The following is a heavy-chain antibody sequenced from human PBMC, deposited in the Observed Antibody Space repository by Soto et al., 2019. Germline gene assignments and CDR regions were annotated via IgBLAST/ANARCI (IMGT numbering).Heavy chain of an antibody. D-gene: IGHD1-26*01. Sequence: SETLSLTCAVSGGSISSSNWWSWVRQPPGKGLEWIGEIYHSGSTNYNPSLKSRVTISVDKSKNQFSLKLSSVTAADTAVYYCARGRKWELLSHYYYGMDVWGQGTTVTVSS. CDR3: ARGRKWELLSHYYYGMDV. CDR1: GGSISSSNW. CDR2: IYHSGST. V-gene: IGHV4-4*02. J-gene: IGHJ6*02.